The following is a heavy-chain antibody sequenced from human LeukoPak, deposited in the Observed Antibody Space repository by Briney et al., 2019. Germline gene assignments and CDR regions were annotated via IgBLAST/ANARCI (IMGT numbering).Heavy chain of an antibody. CDR2: IKQDGSEK. Sequence: GGSLRLSCAASGFTFSSYWMSWVRQAPGKGLEWVANIKQDGSEKYYVDSVKGRFTISRDNAKNSLYLQMNSLRAEDTAVYYCARAQLPEDSLFYGMDVWGQGTTVTVSS. J-gene: IGHJ6*02. D-gene: IGHD5-18*01. V-gene: IGHV3-7*01. CDR1: GFTFSSYW. CDR3: ARAQLPEDSLFYGMDV.